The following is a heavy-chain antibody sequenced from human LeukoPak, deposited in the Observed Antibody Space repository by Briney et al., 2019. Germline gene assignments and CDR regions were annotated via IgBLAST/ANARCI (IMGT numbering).Heavy chain of an antibody. J-gene: IGHJ4*02. CDR3: ARGSRFGTFDY. CDR2: INHSGST. V-gene: IGHV4-34*01. CDR1: GGSFSGYY. D-gene: IGHD3-3*01. Sequence: SETLSLTCAVYGGSFSGYYWSWIRQPPGKGLEWIGEINHSGSTNYNPSLKSRVTISVDTSKNQFSLKLSSVTAADTAVHYCARGSRFGTFDYWGQGTLVTVSS.